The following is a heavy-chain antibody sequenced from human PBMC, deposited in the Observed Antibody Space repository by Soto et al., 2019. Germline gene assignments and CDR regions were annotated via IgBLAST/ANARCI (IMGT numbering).Heavy chain of an antibody. CDR2: ISWNSASI. J-gene: IGHJ5*02. CDR3: AKEVSGYDCFDP. Sequence: EVQLVESGGGLVQPGRSLRLSCAASGFTFDDYAMHWVRHAPGKGLEWVSGISWNSASIGYADSVKGRFTISRDNAKNSLYLQMNSLRAEDTALYYCAKEVSGYDCFDPWGQGTLVTVSS. V-gene: IGHV3-9*01. D-gene: IGHD5-12*01. CDR1: GFTFDDYA.